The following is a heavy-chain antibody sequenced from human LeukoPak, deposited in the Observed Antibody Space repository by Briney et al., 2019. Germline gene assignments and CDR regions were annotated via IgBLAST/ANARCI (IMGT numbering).Heavy chain of an antibody. CDR1: GFTFSNYW. Sequence: GGSLRLSCAASGFTFSNYWMSWDRQAPGKGLEWVANIKQDGSEKYYVDSVKGRFTISRDNAKNSLYLQVNSLRAEDTAVYYCARDLDGGDYWGQGTLVTVSS. CDR2: IKQDGSEK. J-gene: IGHJ4*02. CDR3: ARDLDGGDY. V-gene: IGHV3-7*01. D-gene: IGHD2-15*01.